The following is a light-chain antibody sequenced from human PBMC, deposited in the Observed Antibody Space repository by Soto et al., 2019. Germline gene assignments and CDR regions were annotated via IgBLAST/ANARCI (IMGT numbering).Light chain of an antibody. Sequence: QSVLTQPASVSGSPGQSITISCTGTSSDVGGYNYVSWYQQHPGKAPKLMIYDVSNRPSGVSNRFSGSKSGNTASLTISGLQAEDDADYYCSSYTSSSGVFGGGTKLTVL. CDR3: SSYTSSSGV. V-gene: IGLV2-14*01. CDR2: DVS. J-gene: IGLJ2*01. CDR1: SSDVGGYNY.